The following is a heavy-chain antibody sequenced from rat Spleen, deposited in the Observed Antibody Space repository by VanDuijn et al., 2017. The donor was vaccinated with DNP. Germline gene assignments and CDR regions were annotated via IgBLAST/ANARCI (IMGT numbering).Heavy chain of an antibody. J-gene: IGHJ2*01. CDR1: GFTFSSYD. Sequence: EVQLVESGGGLLQPGRSLKLSCAASGFTFSSYDMAWVRQAPSKGLEWVASVNTGGGITYYRDSVKGRFTISRDNAKSTLYLQMNSLRSEDMATYYCVRWYNSGYYFDYWGQGVMVTVSS. CDR3: VRWYNSGYYFDY. D-gene: IGHD4-3*01. V-gene: IGHV5-25*01. CDR2: VNTGGGIT.